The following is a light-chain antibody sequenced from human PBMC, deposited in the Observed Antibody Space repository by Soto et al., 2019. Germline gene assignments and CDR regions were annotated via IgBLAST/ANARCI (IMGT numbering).Light chain of an antibody. Sequence: IVLTQTPLSLSVTPGQPASISCKSSQTLLHRDGKTYLYWYLQKAGQPPHLLIHEVSNRFSGVPERFSVSGSWTEFTLKISRLEAEAVGVYYCMPSIQLGFNFGQGTTVE. CDR1: QTLLHRDGKTY. CDR2: EVS. V-gene: IGKV2D-29*01. J-gene: IGKJ2*01. CDR3: MPSIQLGFN.